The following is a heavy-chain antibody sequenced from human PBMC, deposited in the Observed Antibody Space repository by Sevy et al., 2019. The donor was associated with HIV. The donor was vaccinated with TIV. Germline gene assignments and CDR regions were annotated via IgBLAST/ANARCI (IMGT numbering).Heavy chain of an antibody. CDR2: IDPSDSYT. Sequence: GESLKISCKGSGYSFTSYWISWVRQMPGKGLEWMGRIDPSDSYTNYSPSFQGHVTISADKSISTAYLQWGSLKASDTAMYYCAASTVTGRDDYFDYWGQGTLVTVSS. D-gene: IGHD4-17*01. V-gene: IGHV5-10-1*01. CDR3: AASTVTGRDDYFDY. J-gene: IGHJ4*02. CDR1: GYSFTSYW.